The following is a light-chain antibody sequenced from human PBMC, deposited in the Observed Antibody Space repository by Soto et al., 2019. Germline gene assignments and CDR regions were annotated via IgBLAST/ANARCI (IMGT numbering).Light chain of an antibody. CDR2: DVN. J-gene: IGLJ1*01. CDR1: SSDVGGYNY. CDR3: CSSSVSYTRYV. Sequence: QSALTQPRSVSGSPGQSVTISCTGTSSDVGGYNYVSWYRQHPGKAPKLMIYDVNKRPSRVPARFSGSTSGNTASLTISGRLGAAEDDEYRCSSSVSYTRYVFGDGTKVTVL. V-gene: IGLV2-11*01.